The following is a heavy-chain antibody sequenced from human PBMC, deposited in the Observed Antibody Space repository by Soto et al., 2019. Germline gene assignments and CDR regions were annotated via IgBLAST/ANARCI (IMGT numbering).Heavy chain of an antibody. CDR3: AKSVYNWNDGFFDY. V-gene: IGHV3-30*18. CDR1: GFTFSTYG. Sequence: QVQLVESGGGVVQPGRSLRLSCAASGFTFSTYGMHWVRQAPGKGLEWVAVISYDGVNKYYADSVKGRFTISRDNSKNTLYLQMNSLRAEETAVYYCAKSVYNWNDGFFDYWGQGTLGTVSS. CDR2: ISYDGVNK. D-gene: IGHD1-1*01. J-gene: IGHJ4*02.